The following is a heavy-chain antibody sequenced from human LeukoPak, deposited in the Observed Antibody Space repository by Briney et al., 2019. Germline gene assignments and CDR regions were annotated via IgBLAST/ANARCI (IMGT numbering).Heavy chain of an antibody. CDR3: AKGGFGELLISSGFDY. V-gene: IGHV3-9*01. J-gene: IGHJ4*02. D-gene: IGHD3-10*01. CDR1: GFTFDDYA. Sequence: GGSLRLSCAASGFTFDDYAMHWVRQAPGKGLEWVSGISWNSGSIGYADSVKGRFTISRDNAKDSLYLQMNSLRAEDTALYYCAKGGFGELLISSGFDYWGQGTLVTVSS. CDR2: ISWNSGSI.